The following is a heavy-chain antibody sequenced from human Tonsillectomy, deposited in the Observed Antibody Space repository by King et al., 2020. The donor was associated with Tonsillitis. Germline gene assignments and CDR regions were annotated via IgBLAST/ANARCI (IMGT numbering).Heavy chain of an antibody. CDR1: GYTLTELS. CDR3: ATDPHYYDFWSGYYRV. J-gene: IGHJ4*02. Sequence: VQLVQSGAEVKKPGASVKVSCKVSGYTLTELSMHWVRQAPGKGLEWMGGFDPEAGETIYAQKFQGRVTMTEDTSTDTAYMELSSLRSEDTAVYYCATDPHYYDFWSGYYRVWGQGPLVTVSA. CDR2: FDPEAGET. V-gene: IGHV1-24*01. D-gene: IGHD3-3*01.